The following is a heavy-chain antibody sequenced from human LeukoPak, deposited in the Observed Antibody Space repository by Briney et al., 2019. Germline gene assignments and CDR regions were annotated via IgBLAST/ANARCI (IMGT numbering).Heavy chain of an antibody. J-gene: IGHJ4*02. CDR1: GFTFSSYG. V-gene: IGHV3-30*02. Sequence: GGSLRLSCAASGFTFSSYGMHWVRQAPGKGLEWVAFIRYDGSNKYYADTVKGRFTISRDNSKNTLYLQMNSLRAEDTAVYYCVKDLFTMAIPGDYWGQGTLVTVSS. CDR2: IRYDGSNK. CDR3: VKDLFTMAIPGDY. D-gene: IGHD3-10*01.